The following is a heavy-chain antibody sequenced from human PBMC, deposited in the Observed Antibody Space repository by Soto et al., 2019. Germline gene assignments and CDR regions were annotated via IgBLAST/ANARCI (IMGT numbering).Heavy chain of an antibody. Sequence: QVQLVQSGAEVKKPGASVKVSCKASGYTFTSYYMHWVRQAPGQGLEWMGIINPSGGSTSYAQKFQGRVTRTRDTATSTVYMELSSLRSEDTAVYYCVSYYYDSSGSTTFDYWGQGTLVTVSS. CDR1: GYTFTSYY. CDR3: VSYYYDSSGSTTFDY. CDR2: INPSGGST. J-gene: IGHJ4*02. D-gene: IGHD3-22*01. V-gene: IGHV1-46*01.